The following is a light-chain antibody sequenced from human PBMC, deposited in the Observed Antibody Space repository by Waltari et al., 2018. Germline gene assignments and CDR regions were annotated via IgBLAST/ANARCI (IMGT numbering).Light chain of an antibody. V-gene: IGLV2-11*01. J-gene: IGLJ2*01. CDR1: NSDIGGYKY. Sequence: QSALTQPRSVSGSPGQTVTISCTGTNSDIGGYKYVSWFQLHPGKAPKLIIYIVTDRPSGVPHRFSGSKSGSTASLTIAGLQPEDEGDYFCCSYAGRYTMIFGGGTRLTVL. CDR3: CSYAGRYTMI. CDR2: IVT.